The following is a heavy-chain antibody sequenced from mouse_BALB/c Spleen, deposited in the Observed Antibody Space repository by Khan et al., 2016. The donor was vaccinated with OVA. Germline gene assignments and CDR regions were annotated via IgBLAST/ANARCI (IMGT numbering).Heavy chain of an antibody. CDR1: GYSITSGYF. V-gene: IGHV3-6*02. D-gene: IGHD3-1*01. J-gene: IGHJ3*01. Sequence: EVQLVESGPGLVKPSQSLSLTCSVTGYSITSGYFWNWIRQFPGNKLEWMGYIRFDGDYNYNPSLKNRISIIRDTTKNQFFLRLNSVTPEDTATYYGARGGSSGPAWFTSWGQGTLLTVSA. CDR2: IRFDGDY. CDR3: ARGGSSGPAWFTS.